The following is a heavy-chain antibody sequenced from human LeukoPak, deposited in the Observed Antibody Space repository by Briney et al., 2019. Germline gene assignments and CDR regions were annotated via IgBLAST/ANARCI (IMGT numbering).Heavy chain of an antibody. CDR1: GFTFSDYY. V-gene: IGHV3-11*01. J-gene: IGHJ5*02. D-gene: IGHD3-9*01. CDR3: ARDLVRYFDWYNWFDP. CDR2: ISSSGSTI. Sequence: PGGSLRLSCAASGFTFSDYYMSWIRQAPGKGLEWVSYISSSGSTIYYADSVKGRFTISRDKAKNSLYLQMNSLRAEDTAVYYCARDLVRYFDWYNWFDPWGQGTLVTVSS.